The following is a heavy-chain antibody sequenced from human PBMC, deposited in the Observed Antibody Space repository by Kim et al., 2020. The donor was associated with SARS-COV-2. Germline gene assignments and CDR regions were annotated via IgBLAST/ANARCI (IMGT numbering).Heavy chain of an antibody. CDR1: GFSFTNYG. Sequence: GGSLRLSCAASGFSFTNYGMHWVRQAPGKGLEWVSVISYDGSNKYYRDSVKGRFTISRDNSKNTLYLQMNSLGPEDTAVYYCAKDGSSGWHYLDYWGQGILVTVSS. D-gene: IGHD6-19*01. CDR3: AKDGSSGWHYLDY. J-gene: IGHJ4*02. CDR2: ISYDGSNK. V-gene: IGHV3-30*18.